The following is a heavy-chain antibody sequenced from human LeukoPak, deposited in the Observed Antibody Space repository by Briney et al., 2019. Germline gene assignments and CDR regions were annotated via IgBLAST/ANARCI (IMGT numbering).Heavy chain of an antibody. CDR2: IYYSGST. CDR3: ARRAAAAGTVPDYYYYGMDV. J-gene: IGHJ6*02. CDR1: GGSISSYY. Sequence: SETLSLTCTVSGGSISSYYWSWIRRPPGKGLEWIGYIYYSGSTNYNPPLKSRVTISVDTSKNQFSLKLSSVTAADTAVYYCARRAAAAGTVPDYYYYGMDVWGQGTTVTVSS. D-gene: IGHD6-13*01. V-gene: IGHV4-59*08.